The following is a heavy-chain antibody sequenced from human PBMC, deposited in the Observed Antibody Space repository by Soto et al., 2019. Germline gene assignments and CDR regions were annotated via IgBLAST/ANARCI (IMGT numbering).Heavy chain of an antibody. CDR2: ISHDGSST. CDR3: TSLSVAVDYFAFDI. CDR1: GFPFSDLW. J-gene: IGHJ3*02. Sequence: EVQLVESGGGLIQPGGSLRLSCTASGFPFSDLWMHWVRQAPGKGLEWVSRISHDGSSTSHADSVRGRFSISRDNAKNTVYLQMNSLRAEDTAEYYCTSLSVAVDYFAFDIWGQGTVVTVS. V-gene: IGHV3-74*01. D-gene: IGHD6-19*01.